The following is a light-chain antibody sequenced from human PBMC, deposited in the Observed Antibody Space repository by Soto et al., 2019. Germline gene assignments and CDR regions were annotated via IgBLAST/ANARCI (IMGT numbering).Light chain of an antibody. CDR3: QQRSNWLIS. CDR1: QSVSSN. V-gene: IGKV3D-15*01. CDR2: DVS. Sequence: EIVMTQSPATLSVSPGERATLSCWASQSVSSNLAWYQQKPGQAPRLLIYDVSTRATGIPTRFSGSGSGTEFTLTISSLQSEDFAAYYCQQRSNWLISFGPGTKVDIK. J-gene: IGKJ3*01.